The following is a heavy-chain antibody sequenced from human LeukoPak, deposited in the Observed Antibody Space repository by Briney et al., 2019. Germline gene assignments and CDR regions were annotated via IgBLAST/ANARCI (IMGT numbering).Heavy chain of an antibody. CDR2: IRYDGSIK. Sequence: GGSLRLSCAASGFTFSNYGMHWVRQAPGKGLEWVAFIRYDGSIKYYADSVKGRFTISRDNSKNTLYLQMNSLRAEDTAVYYCAKDGAFFEPYYYDSSGYYYVWGQGTLVTVSS. D-gene: IGHD3-22*01. CDR1: GFTFSNYG. J-gene: IGHJ4*02. CDR3: AKDGAFFEPYYYDSSGYYYV. V-gene: IGHV3-30*02.